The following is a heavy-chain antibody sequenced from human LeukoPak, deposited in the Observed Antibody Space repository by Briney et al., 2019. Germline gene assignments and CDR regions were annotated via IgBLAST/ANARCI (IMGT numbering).Heavy chain of an antibody. CDR2: ISGDGGTT. D-gene: IGHD3-22*01. CDR1: GFTFDDYS. Sequence: QPGGSLRLSCAASGFTFDDYSMHWVRQAPGKGLEWVSLISGDGGTTYYADSVKGRFTISRDNAKNSLYLQMNSLRPEDMALYYCVKSIYYDSSGPFDYWGQGTLVTVSS. J-gene: IGHJ4*02. V-gene: IGHV3-43*02. CDR3: VKSIYYDSSGPFDY.